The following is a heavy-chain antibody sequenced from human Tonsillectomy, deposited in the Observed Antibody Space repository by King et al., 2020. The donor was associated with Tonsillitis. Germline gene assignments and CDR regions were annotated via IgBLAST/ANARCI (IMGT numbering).Heavy chain of an antibody. D-gene: IGHD3-16*02. V-gene: IGHV3-30*02. CDR3: AKETIRLGELSLYRYFDL. CDR2: IRYDGSNK. J-gene: IGHJ2*01. CDR1: GFTFSSHG. Sequence: VQLVESGGGVVQPGGSLRLSCAASGFTFSSHGMHWVRQAPGKGLEWVAFIRYDGSNKYYADSVKGRFTISRDNSKNTVFLQMNSLRAEDTAVYYCAKETIRLGELSLYRYFDLWGRGTLVTVSS.